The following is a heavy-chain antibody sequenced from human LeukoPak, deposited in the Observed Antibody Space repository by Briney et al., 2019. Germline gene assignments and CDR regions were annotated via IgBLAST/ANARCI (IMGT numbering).Heavy chain of an antibody. D-gene: IGHD6-13*01. CDR3: SSRWAAALWDSYYYGMDV. CDR2: IDTNTGNP. J-gene: IGHJ6*02. Sequence: ASVKVSCKASGYTFTSYAMNWVRQAPGQGLEWMGWIDTNTGNPTYAQGFTGRFVFSLDTSASTAYLQISSLKAEDTAVYYCSSRWAAALWDSYYYGMDVWGQGTTVTVSS. V-gene: IGHV7-4-1*02. CDR1: GYTFTSYA.